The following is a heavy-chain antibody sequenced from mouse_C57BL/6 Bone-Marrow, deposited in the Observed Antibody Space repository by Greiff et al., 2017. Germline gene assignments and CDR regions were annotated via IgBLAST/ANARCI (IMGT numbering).Heavy chain of an antibody. CDR1: GYAFTSYW. CDR3: LTTVVAH. V-gene: IGHV1-7*01. CDR2: INPSSGYT. D-gene: IGHD1-1*01. Sequence: VQLQQSGAELAKPGASVKLSCKASGYAFTSYWMHWVKQRPGQGLEWIGYINPSSGYTKYNQKFKDKATLTADKSSSTAYMQLSSLTYEDSAFYYCLTTVVAHWGQGTLVTVSA. J-gene: IGHJ3*01.